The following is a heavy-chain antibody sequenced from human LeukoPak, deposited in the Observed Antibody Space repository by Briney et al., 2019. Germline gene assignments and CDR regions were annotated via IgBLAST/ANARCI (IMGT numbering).Heavy chain of an antibody. CDR3: GAYSSLDY. V-gene: IGHV3-30*03. D-gene: IGHD3-22*01. CDR1: GFTFSSYG. Sequence: GGSLRLSCAASGFTFSSYGMHWVRQAPGKGLEWVAVISYDGSNKYYADSVKGRFTISRDNSKNTLYLQMNSLRAEDTAVYYCGAYSSLDYWGQGTLVTVSS. J-gene: IGHJ4*02. CDR2: ISYDGSNK.